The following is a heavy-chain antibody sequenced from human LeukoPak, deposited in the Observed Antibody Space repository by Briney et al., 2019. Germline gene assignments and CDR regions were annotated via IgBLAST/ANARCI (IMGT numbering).Heavy chain of an antibody. D-gene: IGHD3-10*01. CDR3: ARDRFGVLAFDI. Sequence: GGTLRLSCAASGFTFRSYNMNWVRQAPGKGLEWVSYISSSSSTRYYADSVKGRFTISRDNAKNSLYLQMYSLRAEDTAVYYCARDRFGVLAFDIWGQGTMVTVSS. CDR1: GFTFRSYN. J-gene: IGHJ3*02. CDR2: ISSSSSTR. V-gene: IGHV3-48*01.